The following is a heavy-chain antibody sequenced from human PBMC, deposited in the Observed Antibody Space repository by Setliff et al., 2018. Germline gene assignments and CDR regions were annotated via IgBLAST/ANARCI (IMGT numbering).Heavy chain of an antibody. CDR1: GLTFTTFS. J-gene: IGHJ4*02. D-gene: IGHD3-3*01. CDR3: ATRTPVTFSGVVTTV. CDR2: ITNYNGKT. V-gene: IGHV1-18*01. Sequence: ASMKVSCKASGLTFTTFSISWVRQAPGQGLEWMGWITNYNGKTDYAQKFQGRVILTTGTSTNTAYMELRNLRPDDKAIYYCATRTPVTFSGVVTTVWGQGSLVTVSS.